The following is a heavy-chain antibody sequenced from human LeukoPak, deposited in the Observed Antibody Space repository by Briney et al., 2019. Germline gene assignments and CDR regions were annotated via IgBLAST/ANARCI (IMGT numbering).Heavy chain of an antibody. CDR3: ARVQGGGYRTADY. V-gene: IGHV3-48*01. Sequence: GGSLRLSCAASGFTFSSYEMNWVRQAPGKGLEWVSYISSSSSTIYYADSVKGRFTISRDNSKNTLFLQMNSLRGEDTAMYYCARVQGGGYRTADYWGQGTLVTVSS. D-gene: IGHD6-19*01. CDR2: ISSSSSTI. J-gene: IGHJ4*02. CDR1: GFTFSSYE.